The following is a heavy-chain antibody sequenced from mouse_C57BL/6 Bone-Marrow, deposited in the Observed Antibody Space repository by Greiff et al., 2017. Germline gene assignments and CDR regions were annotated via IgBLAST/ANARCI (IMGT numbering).Heavy chain of an antibody. V-gene: IGHV1-50*01. CDR3: AIRPLGSSSLFAY. D-gene: IGHD1-1*01. CDR2: IDPSDSYT. CDR1: GYTFTSYW. Sequence: QVQLQQPGAELVKPGASVKLSCKASGYTFTSYWMQWVKQRPGQGLEWIGEIDPSDSYTNYNQQFKGKATLTVDTYSSTAYMQLSSLTSEYSAVYYCAIRPLGSSSLFAYWGQGTLVTVSA. J-gene: IGHJ3*01.